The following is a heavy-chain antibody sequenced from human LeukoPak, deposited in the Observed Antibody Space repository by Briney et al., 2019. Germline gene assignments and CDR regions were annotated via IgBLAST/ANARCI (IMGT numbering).Heavy chain of an antibody. CDR2: IYHSGST. CDR1: GGSISSGGYS. J-gene: IGHJ5*02. V-gene: IGHV4-30-2*01. CDR3: AREGRNRFDP. Sequence: SETLSLTCAVSGGSISSGGYSWSWIRQPPGKGLEWIGYIYHSGSTYYNASLKSRVTISVDRSKNQFSLKLSSVTAADTAVYYCAREGRNRFDPWGQGTLVTVSS.